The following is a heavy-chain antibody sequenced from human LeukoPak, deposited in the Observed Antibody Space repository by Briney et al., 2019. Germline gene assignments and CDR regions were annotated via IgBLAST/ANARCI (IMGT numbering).Heavy chain of an antibody. CDR2: INPSGGST. CDR3: ARDSGSSWFDY. Sequence: GASVKVSCKAPGYTFTIYYMHWVRQAPGQGLEWMGIINPSGGSTSYAQKFQGRVTMTRDTSTSTVHMELSSLRSEDTAVYYCARDSGSSWFDYWGQGTLVTVSS. V-gene: IGHV1-46*01. CDR1: GYTFTIYY. J-gene: IGHJ4*02. D-gene: IGHD6-13*01.